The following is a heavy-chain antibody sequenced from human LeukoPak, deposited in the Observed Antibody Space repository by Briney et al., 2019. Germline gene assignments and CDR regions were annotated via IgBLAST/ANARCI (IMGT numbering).Heavy chain of an antibody. J-gene: IGHJ4*02. CDR2: INPNSGGT. V-gene: IGHV1-2*02. Sequence: ASVKVSCKASGYTFTGYYMHWVRQAPGQGLEWMGWINPNSGGTNYAQKFQGRVTMTRDTSISTAYMELRSLRSDDTAVYYCARGRVGATGYWGQGTLVTVSS. CDR3: ARGRVGATGY. D-gene: IGHD1-26*01. CDR1: GYTFTGYY.